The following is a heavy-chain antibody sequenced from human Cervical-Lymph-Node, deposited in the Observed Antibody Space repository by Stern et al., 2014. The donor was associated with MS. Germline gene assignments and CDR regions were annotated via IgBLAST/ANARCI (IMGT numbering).Heavy chain of an antibody. D-gene: IGHD3-3*02. CDR3: AREYILASRPGVDS. CDR2: ISRSGNTI. CDR1: GFTFSDYY. V-gene: IGHV3-11*01. J-gene: IGHJ4*02. Sequence: QVQLVQSGGGLVKPGGSLRLSCAASGFTFSDYYMTWIRQAPGKGLEWVSYISRSGNTIYYAESVKGRFTVSRDNAKNSLSLQMNSLRAEDTAMYYCAREYILASRPGVDSWGQGILVTVSS.